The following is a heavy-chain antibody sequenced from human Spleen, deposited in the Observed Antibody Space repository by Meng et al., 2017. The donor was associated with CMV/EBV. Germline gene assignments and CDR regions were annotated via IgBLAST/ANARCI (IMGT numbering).Heavy chain of an antibody. CDR3: ARMTSGSSDWDASMDV. Sequence: ASVKVSCKASGYTFTNYDINWVRQAAGQGLEWMGWMNPNSGNTGYAQKFQGRVTMTRNTPISTAYMELSSLRSEDTAVYYCARMTSGSSDWDASMDVWGQGTTVTVSS. CDR1: GYTFTNYD. CDR2: MNPNSGNT. D-gene: IGHD6-19*01. J-gene: IGHJ6*02. V-gene: IGHV1-8*01.